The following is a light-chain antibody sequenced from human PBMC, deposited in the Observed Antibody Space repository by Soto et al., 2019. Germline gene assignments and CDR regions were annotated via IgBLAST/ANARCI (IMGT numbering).Light chain of an antibody. CDR1: LSVLSRSNNKNY. Sequence: DIVMTQSPDSLAVSLGERATVNCKSSLSVLSRSNNKNYLAWYQQKPGQSPKLLISWASTRESGVPDRFSGSGSGTEFTLTISSLQAEDVAFYYCQQYWNSPHMFGQGTKVEIK. V-gene: IGKV4-1*01. CDR2: WAS. J-gene: IGKJ1*01. CDR3: QQYWNSPHM.